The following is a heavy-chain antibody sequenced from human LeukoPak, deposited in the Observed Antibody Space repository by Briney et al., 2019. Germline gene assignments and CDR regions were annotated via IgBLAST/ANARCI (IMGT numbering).Heavy chain of an antibody. V-gene: IGHV3-21*01. CDR1: GFTFKTYS. CDR3: ARDGSYDFWSRNYYMDV. D-gene: IGHD3-3*01. Sequence: GGSLRLSCAASGFTFKTYSMIWVRQAPGKGLEWVSSIRNSGTHVYYADSLKGRFTISRDNARNSLYLQMNSLRAEDTAVYCCARDGSYDFWSRNYYMDVWGKGTTVTVSS. CDR2: IRNSGTHV. J-gene: IGHJ6*03.